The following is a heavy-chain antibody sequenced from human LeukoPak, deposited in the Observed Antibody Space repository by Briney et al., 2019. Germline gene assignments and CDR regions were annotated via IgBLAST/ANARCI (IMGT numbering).Heavy chain of an antibody. CDR2: ISGGGGST. Sequence: GGSLRLSCAASGFTFSSYAMSWVRQAPGKGLEWVSAISGGGGSTYDADSVKGRFTISRDNSKNTLYLQMNSLRAEDTAVYYCAKISAGYIFMPDYWGQGTLVTVSS. J-gene: IGHJ4*02. CDR3: AKISAGYIFMPDY. V-gene: IGHV3-23*01. CDR1: GFTFSSYA. D-gene: IGHD2-2*01.